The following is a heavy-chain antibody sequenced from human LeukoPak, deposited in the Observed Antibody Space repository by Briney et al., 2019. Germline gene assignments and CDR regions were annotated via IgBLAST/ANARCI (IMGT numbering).Heavy chain of an antibody. CDR1: GGSISSYY. J-gene: IGHJ4*02. CDR2: IYYSGST. CDR3: ARLPSYDSSGYYFYFGY. Sequence: SETLSLTCTVSGGSISSYYWSWIRQPPGKGLEWIGYIYYSGSTNYNPSLKSRVTISVDTSKNQFSLKLSSVTAADTAVYYCARLPSYDSSGYYFYFGYWGQGTLVTVSS. V-gene: IGHV4-59*08. D-gene: IGHD3-22*01.